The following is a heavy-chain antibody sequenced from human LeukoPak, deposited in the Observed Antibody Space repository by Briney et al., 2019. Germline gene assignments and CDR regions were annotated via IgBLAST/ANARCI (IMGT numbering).Heavy chain of an antibody. CDR1: AFTFSNYG. J-gene: IGHJ4*02. Sequence: GGSLRLSCAASAFTFSNYGMNWVRQTPGKGLEWVSYISSTTTTKSYADSVKGRFTISRDNAKNSLYLQMSSLRAEDTAVYYCARGGAARPDYWGQGTLVTVSS. V-gene: IGHV3-48*01. CDR2: ISSTTTTK. D-gene: IGHD6-6*01. CDR3: ARGGAARPDY.